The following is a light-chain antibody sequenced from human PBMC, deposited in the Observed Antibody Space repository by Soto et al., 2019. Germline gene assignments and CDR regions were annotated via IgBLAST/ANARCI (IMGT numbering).Light chain of an antibody. CDR3: QQDINFPWT. CDR1: QSISSY. V-gene: IGKV1-39*01. J-gene: IGKJ1*01. Sequence: IQMPQSPSSLSASVGDRVTITCRASQSISSYLNWYQQKPGKAPKVLIYAASSLQSGVPSRFSGSGSGTDFTLTISSLQPEDFATYYCQQDINFPWTFGQGTKVDIK. CDR2: AAS.